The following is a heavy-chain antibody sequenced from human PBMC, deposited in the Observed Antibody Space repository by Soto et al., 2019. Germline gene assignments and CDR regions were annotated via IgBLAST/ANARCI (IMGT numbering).Heavy chain of an antibody. Sequence: GGSLRLSCAASGFTFSSYGMHWVRQAPGKGLEWVAVISYDGSNKYYADSVKGRFTISRDNSKNTLYLQMNSLRAEDTAVYYCAATYYYDSSGHYSYYFDYWGQGTLVTVSS. V-gene: IGHV3-30*03. CDR2: ISYDGSNK. D-gene: IGHD3-22*01. J-gene: IGHJ4*02. CDR1: GFTFSSYG. CDR3: AATYYYDSSGHYSYYFDY.